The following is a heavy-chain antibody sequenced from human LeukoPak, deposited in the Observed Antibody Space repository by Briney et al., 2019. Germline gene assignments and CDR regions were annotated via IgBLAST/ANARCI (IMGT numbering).Heavy chain of an antibody. J-gene: IGHJ4*02. V-gene: IGHV3-53*01. CDR1: GFTVSSNY. Sequence: PPGGSLRLSCAASGFTVSSNYMSWVRQAPGKGLEWVSVIYSGGSTYYADSVKGRFTISRDNSKNTLYLQMNSLRAEDTAVYYCAGGDIVVVPAVNYWGQGTLVTVSS. D-gene: IGHD2-2*01. CDR3: AGGDIVVVPAVNY. CDR2: IYSGGST.